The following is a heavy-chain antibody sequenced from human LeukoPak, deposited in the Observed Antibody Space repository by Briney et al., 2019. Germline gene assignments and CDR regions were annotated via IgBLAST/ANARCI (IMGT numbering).Heavy chain of an antibody. CDR3: ARVLLGSWDWFDP. D-gene: IGHD3-10*01. CDR1: GFTFSNAW. J-gene: IGHJ5*02. Sequence: GGSLRLSCAASGFTFSNAWMDWVRQAPGKGLVWVSRINPDGSTTNYADSVKGRFTISRDNAKNTLYLQMNSLRAEDTAVYYCARVLLGSWDWFDPWGQGTLVTVSS. V-gene: IGHV3-74*01. CDR2: INPDGSTT.